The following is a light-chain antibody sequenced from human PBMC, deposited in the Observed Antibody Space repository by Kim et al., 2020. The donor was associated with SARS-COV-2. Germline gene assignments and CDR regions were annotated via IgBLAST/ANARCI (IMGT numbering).Light chain of an antibody. Sequence: GKWITISCTGTNSDVGGYDFGSWYQQHTGTAPKLVIYDVNKRPSGVSNRFSGSKSGNTASLSISGLQAEDEADYDCTAYTITSTYVFGTGTKVTVL. J-gene: IGLJ1*01. CDR1: NSDVGGYDF. V-gene: IGLV2-14*04. CDR3: TAYTITSTYV. CDR2: DVN.